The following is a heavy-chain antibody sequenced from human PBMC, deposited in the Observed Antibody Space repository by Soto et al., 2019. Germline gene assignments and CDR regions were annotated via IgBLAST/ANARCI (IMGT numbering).Heavy chain of an antibody. V-gene: IGHV3-53*02. CDR1: GFTVSGNY. Sequence: EMQLVETGGDLIQPGGSLRLSCAASGFTVSGNYMSWVRQAPGKGLEWVSVIYSGGSTYYADSVKGRFTISRDNSKNTLYLQMNSLRADDTAVYYCARDGGLAEDGMDVWGQGTTVNVSS. J-gene: IGHJ6*02. D-gene: IGHD3-10*01. CDR3: ARDGGLAEDGMDV. CDR2: IYSGGST.